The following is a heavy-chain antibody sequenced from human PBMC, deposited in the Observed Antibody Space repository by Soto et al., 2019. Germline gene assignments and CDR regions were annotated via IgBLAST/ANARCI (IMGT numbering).Heavy chain of an antibody. CDR3: ARSYYDSTGFAVDP. CDR2: MYFGGSF. D-gene: IGHD3-22*01. J-gene: IGHJ5*02. V-gene: IGHV4-59*02. Sequence: QMQLQASGPGLVKPSETLSLTCNVSGASVSHGYWSWIRQPPGKGLEWIGFMYFGGSFNYNPSLPSRAVISVETSKNRFSVKLTSVTASDTAVYYCARSYYDSTGFAVDPWGQGTLVTVSS. CDR1: GASVSHGY.